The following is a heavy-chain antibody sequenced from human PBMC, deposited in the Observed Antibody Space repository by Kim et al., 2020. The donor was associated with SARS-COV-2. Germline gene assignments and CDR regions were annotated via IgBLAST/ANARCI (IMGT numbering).Heavy chain of an antibody. CDR3: ARVRGTTIFGVVIINYFAY. CDR2: IYYSGST. CDR1: GGSISSGGYY. V-gene: IGHV4-31*03. J-gene: IGHJ4*02. D-gene: IGHD3-3*01. Sequence: SETLSLTCTVSGGSISSGGYYWSWIRQHPGKGLEWIGYIYYSGSTYYNPSLKSRVTISVDTSKNQFSLKLSSVTAADTAVYYCARVRGTTIFGVVIINYFAYWGQGTLVTVSS.